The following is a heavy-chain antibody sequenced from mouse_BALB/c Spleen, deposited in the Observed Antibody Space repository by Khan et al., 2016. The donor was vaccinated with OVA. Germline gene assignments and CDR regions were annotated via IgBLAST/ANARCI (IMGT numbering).Heavy chain of an antibody. CDR1: GFSLTSYG. CDR3: ARLEEI. CDR2: IGAGGST. Sequence: VELVESGPGLVAPSQSLSITCTVSGFSLTSYGVHWVRQPPGKGLEWLGVIGAGGSTNYNSALMSRLSISKDNSKSQVFLKRNSRQTDDTAMYYCARLEEIWGQGTTLTVSS. J-gene: IGHJ2*01. V-gene: IGHV2-9*02.